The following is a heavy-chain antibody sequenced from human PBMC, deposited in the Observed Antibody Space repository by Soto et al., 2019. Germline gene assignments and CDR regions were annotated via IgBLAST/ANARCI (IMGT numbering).Heavy chain of an antibody. J-gene: IGHJ5*02. CDR1: GGTFSSYA. CDR2: IIPIFGTA. D-gene: IGHD6-6*01. Sequence: SVKVSCKASGGTFSSYAISWVRQAPGQGLEWMGGIIPIFGTANYAQKFQGRVTITADESTSTAYMELSSLRSEDTAVYYCARELTWSGQLVPKDANPPRCENWFDPWRQATLVNDS. CDR3: ARELTWSGQLVPKDANPPRCENWFDP. V-gene: IGHV1-69*13.